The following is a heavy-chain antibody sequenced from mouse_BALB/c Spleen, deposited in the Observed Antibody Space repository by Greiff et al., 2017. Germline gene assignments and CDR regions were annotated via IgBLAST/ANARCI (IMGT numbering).Heavy chain of an antibody. Sequence: VMLVESGPGLVAPSQSLSITCTVSGFSLTGYGVNWVRQPPGKGLEWLGMIWGDGSTDYNSALKSRLSISKDNSKSQVFLKMNSLQTDDTARYYCARDYYRYDGAMDYWGQGTSVTVSS. J-gene: IGHJ4*01. CDR1: GFSLTGYG. D-gene: IGHD2-14*01. CDR2: IWGDGST. V-gene: IGHV2-6-7*01. CDR3: ARDYYRYDGAMDY.